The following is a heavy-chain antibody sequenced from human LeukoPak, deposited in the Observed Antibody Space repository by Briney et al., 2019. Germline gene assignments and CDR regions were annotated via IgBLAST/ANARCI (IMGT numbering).Heavy chain of an antibody. D-gene: IGHD2/OR15-2a*01. J-gene: IGHJ6*02. V-gene: IGHV4-59*01. CDR3: ARGPQLLLSSYGMDV. CDR2: IYYSGST. CDR1: GGSISSYY. Sequence: PSETLSLTCTVSGGSISSYYWSWIRRPPGKGLEWIGYIYYSGSTNYNPSLKSRVTISVDTSKNQFSLKLSSVTAADTAVYYRARGPQLLLSSYGMDVWGQGTTVTVSS.